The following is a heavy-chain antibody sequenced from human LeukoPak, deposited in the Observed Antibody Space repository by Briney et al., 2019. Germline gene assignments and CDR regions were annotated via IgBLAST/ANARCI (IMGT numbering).Heavy chain of an antibody. CDR2: INTRNGNT. J-gene: IGHJ5*02. CDR1: GYSFTSSG. D-gene: IGHD6-13*01. Sequence: ASLWVSCKASGYSFTSSGMSWVRQAPGQGLEWMGWINTRNGNTNYAEKLQGRVTMTTDTSTSKAYMELRSPRSDDAAVYYCARDGGGSRFLVGGKWFDPWGQGTLVTVSS. V-gene: IGHV1-18*01. CDR3: ARDGGGSRFLVGGKWFDP.